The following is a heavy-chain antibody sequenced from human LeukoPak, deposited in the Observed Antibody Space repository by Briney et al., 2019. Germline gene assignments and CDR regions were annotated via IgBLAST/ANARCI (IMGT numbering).Heavy chain of an antibody. CDR1: GITLSNYG. CDR3: AKRGIVIRAVIIVGFHKEAYYFDY. D-gene: IGHD3-10*01. V-gene: IGHV3-23*01. J-gene: IGHJ4*02. CDR2: ISDSGGST. Sequence: GGSLRLSCAVSGITLSNYGMRWVRQAPGKGVGWVAGISDSGGSTNYVDSAKGRFTISRDNPKTTLYLQMNSLRAEDTAVYFCAKRGIVIRAVIIVGFHKEAYYFDYWGQGALVTVSS.